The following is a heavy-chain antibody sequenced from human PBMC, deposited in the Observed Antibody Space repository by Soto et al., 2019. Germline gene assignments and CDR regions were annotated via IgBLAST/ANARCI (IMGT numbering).Heavy chain of an antibody. CDR3: ASGEGDYIGGSYRSLSYFDY. J-gene: IGHJ4*02. D-gene: IGHD3-16*02. Sequence: PGGSLRLSCAASGFTFSSYGMHWVRQAPGKGLEWVAVIWYDGSNKYYADSVKGRFTISRDNSKNTLYLQMNSLRAEDTAVYYCASGEGDYIGGSYRSLSYFDYWGQGTLVTVSS. CDR1: GFTFSSYG. V-gene: IGHV3-33*01. CDR2: IWYDGSNK.